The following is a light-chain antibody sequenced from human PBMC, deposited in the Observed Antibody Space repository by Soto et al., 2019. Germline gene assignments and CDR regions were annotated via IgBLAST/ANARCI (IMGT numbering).Light chain of an antibody. CDR2: WAS. J-gene: IGKJ4*01. Sequence: DIVMTQSPDSLAVSLGERATINCKSSQSVLYSSNNKNYLAWYQQKPGQPPKLLIYWASTRESGVPDGFSGSGSGTDFTLTISSLQAEDVAVYYCQQYYSTPPLTFGGGTKVEIK. CDR3: QQYYSTPPLT. CDR1: QSVLYSSNNKNY. V-gene: IGKV4-1*01.